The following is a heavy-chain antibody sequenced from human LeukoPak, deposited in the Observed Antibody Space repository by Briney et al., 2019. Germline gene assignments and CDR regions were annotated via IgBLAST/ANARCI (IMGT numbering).Heavy chain of an antibody. J-gene: IGHJ4*02. CDR2: ISSSSSYI. D-gene: IGHD5-12*01. V-gene: IGHV3-21*01. CDR3: ARGGGYGGYYFDY. CDR1: GFIFNDYS. Sequence: GSLRLSCAASGFIFNDYSMHWVRQAPGKGLAWVSSISSSSSYIYYADSVKGRFTISRDNSKDSLYLQMNSLRAEDTAVYYCARGGGYGGYYFDYWGQGILVTVSS.